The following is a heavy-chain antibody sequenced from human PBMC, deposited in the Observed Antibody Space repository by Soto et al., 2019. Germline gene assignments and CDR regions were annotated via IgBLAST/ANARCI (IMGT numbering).Heavy chain of an antibody. CDR1: GFTFSSYG. CDR2: ISHDGSDK. CDR3: AKHDYSNYFDY. V-gene: IGHV3-30*18. Sequence: QVQLVESEGGVVQHGRSLRLSCAASGFTFSSYGMHWVRQAPGKGLEWVAFISHDGSDKYYGDSVKGRFTISRDNSRNTLYLQMNSLRAVDTALYYCAKHDYSNYFDYWGQGTLVTVSS. J-gene: IGHJ4*02. D-gene: IGHD4-4*01.